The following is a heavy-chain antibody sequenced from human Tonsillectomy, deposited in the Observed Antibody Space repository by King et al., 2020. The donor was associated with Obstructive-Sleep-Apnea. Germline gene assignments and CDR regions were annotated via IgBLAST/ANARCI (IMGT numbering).Heavy chain of an antibody. CDR3: ARQLQQLGPFDY. V-gene: IGHV4-59*08. D-gene: IGHD6-13*01. CDR2: IYYSGST. Sequence: QLQESGPGLGKPSETLSLTCTVSGGSISSYYWSWIRQPPGKGLEWIGYIYYSGSTTYNPSLKSRVTISVDTSKNQFSLNLSFVTVTETAVYYCARQLQQLGPFDYWGQGILVTVSS. CDR1: GGSISSYY. J-gene: IGHJ4*02.